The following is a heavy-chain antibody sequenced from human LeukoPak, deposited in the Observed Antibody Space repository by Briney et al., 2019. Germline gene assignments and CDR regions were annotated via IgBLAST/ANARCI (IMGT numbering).Heavy chain of an antibody. CDR3: ARAGRYFDWSDNHFDY. CDR1: GFTFSSYE. V-gene: IGHV3-21*01. J-gene: IGHJ4*02. Sequence: GGSLRLSCAASGFTFSSYEMNWVRQAPGKGLEWVSSISTSSSYIHYADSVKGRFTISRDNAKNSLYLQMNSLRAEDTAVYYCARAGRYFDWSDNHFDYWGQGTLVTVSS. D-gene: IGHD3-9*01. CDR2: ISTSSSYI.